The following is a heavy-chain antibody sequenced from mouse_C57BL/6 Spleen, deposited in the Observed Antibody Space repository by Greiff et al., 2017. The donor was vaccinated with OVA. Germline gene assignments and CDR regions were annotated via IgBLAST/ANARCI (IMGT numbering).Heavy chain of an antibody. J-gene: IGHJ4*01. V-gene: IGHV1-50*01. Sequence: QVQLQQPGAELVKPGASVKLSCKASGYTFTSYWMQWVKQRPGQGLEWIGEIDPSDSYTNYNQKFKGKATLTVDTSSSTAYMQLSSLTSEDSAVYYCAREGGHDYYAMDYWGQGTSVTVSS. CDR1: GYTFTSYW. CDR2: IDPSDSYT. CDR3: AREGGHDYYAMDY.